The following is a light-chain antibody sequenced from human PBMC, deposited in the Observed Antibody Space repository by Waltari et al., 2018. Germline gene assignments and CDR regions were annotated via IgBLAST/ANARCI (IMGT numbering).Light chain of an antibody. J-gene: IGKJ1*01. CDR2: AAS. Sequence: EVVLTQSPGPLSLSPGERATLPGRASQCVSKNLAWSQQRPGQAPRLLIYAASTRATGIPDRFSGSGSGTDFSLTISRLEPEDFAVYYCQNHERLPATFGQGTKVEIK. CDR1: QCVSKN. V-gene: IGKV3-20*01. CDR3: QNHERLPAT.